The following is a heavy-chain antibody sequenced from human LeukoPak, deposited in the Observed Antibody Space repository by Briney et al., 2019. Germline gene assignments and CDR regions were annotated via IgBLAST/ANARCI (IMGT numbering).Heavy chain of an antibody. Sequence: ASVKVSCKASGYTFTRYGITWVRQAPGQGLETMGWISPNNGNTNYAQKFQGRVTMTRDTSISTAYMELSRLRSDDTAVYYCARDRSGSFDYWGQGTLVTVSS. CDR3: ARDRSGSFDY. D-gene: IGHD3-16*02. CDR2: ISPNNGNT. J-gene: IGHJ4*02. CDR1: GYTFTRYG. V-gene: IGHV1-2*02.